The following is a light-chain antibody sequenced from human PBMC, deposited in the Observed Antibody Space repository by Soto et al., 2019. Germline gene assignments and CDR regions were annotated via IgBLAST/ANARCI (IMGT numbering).Light chain of an antibody. CDR1: QSISSW. CDR2: DVS. Sequence: DIQMTQSPSTLSASVGDRVTITCRASQSISSWLAWYQQKPGKAPKLLIYDVSSLESGVPSRFSGRGSGTEVTLTISSLQPDDFPTYYCQQYNTFSTFGQGTKVEIK. J-gene: IGKJ1*01. V-gene: IGKV1-5*01. CDR3: QQYNTFST.